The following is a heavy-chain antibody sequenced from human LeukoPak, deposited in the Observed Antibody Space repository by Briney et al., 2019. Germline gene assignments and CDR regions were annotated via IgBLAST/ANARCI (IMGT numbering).Heavy chain of an antibody. J-gene: IGHJ5*02. D-gene: IGHD2-8*02. CDR2: INHSGST. Sequence: SETLSLTCAVYGGSFSGYYWSWIRQPPGKGLEWIGEINHSGSTNYNPSLKSRVTISVDTSKNQFSLKLSSVTAADTAVYYCARGSGAGGAGRTNWFDPWGQGTLVTVSS. CDR3: ARGSGAGGAGRTNWFDP. CDR1: GGSFSGYY. V-gene: IGHV4-34*01.